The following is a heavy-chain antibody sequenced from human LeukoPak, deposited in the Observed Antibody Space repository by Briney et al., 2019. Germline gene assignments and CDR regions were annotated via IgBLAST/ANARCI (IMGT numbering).Heavy chain of an antibody. Sequence: SETLSLTCTVSGGSISSYYWSWIRQPPGKGLEWIGYIYYSGSTNYNPSLKSRVTISVDTSKNQFFLKLSSVTAADTAVYYCARDYRGYSGYDSYFDYWGQGTLVTVSS. CDR2: IYYSGST. J-gene: IGHJ4*02. CDR3: ARDYRGYSGYDSYFDY. CDR1: GGSISSYY. D-gene: IGHD5-12*01. V-gene: IGHV4-59*01.